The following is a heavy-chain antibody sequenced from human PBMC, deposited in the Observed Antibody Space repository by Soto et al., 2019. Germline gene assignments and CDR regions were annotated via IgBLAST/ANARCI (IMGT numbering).Heavy chain of an antibody. Sequence: NPSETLSLTCTVSGGSISSYYWSWIRQPPGKGLEWIGYIYYSGSTNYNPSLKSRVTISVDTSKNQFSLKLSSVTAADTAVYYCARDSTLSPVYYYGMDVWGQGTTVTVSS. CDR2: IYYSGST. D-gene: IGHD3-16*01. CDR1: GGSISSYY. J-gene: IGHJ6*02. V-gene: IGHV4-59*01. CDR3: ARDSTLSPVYYYGMDV.